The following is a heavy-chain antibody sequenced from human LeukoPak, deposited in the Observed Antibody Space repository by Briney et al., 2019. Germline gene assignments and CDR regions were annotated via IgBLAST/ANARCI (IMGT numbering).Heavy chain of an antibody. CDR1: RFTFSSNA. J-gene: IGHJ3*02. V-gene: IGHV3-23*01. Sequence: GGSLRLSCAASRFTFSSNAMSWVRQAPGKGLEWVSAISGSGGGTYYADSVKGRFTISRDNSKNTLYLQMNSLRAEDTAVYYCAKDYYDSSGIDAFDIWGQGTMVTVSS. D-gene: IGHD3-22*01. CDR3: AKDYYDSSGIDAFDI. CDR2: ISGSGGGT.